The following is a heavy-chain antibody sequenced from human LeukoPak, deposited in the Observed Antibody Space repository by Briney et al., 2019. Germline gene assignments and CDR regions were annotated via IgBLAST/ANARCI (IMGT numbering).Heavy chain of an antibody. J-gene: IGHJ3*02. CDR3: AKDTTYTTPFNAFDI. CDR1: GFTFSSYD. Sequence: GGSLRLSCAASGFTFSSYDMHWVRQAPGKGLEWVAVISSDGSNKYYADSVKGRFTISRDNSKNTLYLQINSLRGDDTAVYYCAKDTTYTTPFNAFDIWGQGTMVIVSS. CDR2: ISSDGSNK. V-gene: IGHV3-30*18. D-gene: IGHD1-1*01.